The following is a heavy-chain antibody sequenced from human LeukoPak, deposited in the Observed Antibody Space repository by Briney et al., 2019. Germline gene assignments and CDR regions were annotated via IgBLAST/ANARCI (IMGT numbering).Heavy chain of an antibody. J-gene: IGHJ5*02. CDR1: EYSFTSYW. CDR3: ARRRGPYSSSWTNWFDP. D-gene: IGHD6-13*01. Sequence: GESLKISCKGSEYSFTSYWIGWVRQMPGKGLEWMGIIYPGDSDTRYSPSFQGQVTISADKSISTAYLQWSSLEASDTAMYYCARRRGPYSSSWTNWFDPWGQGTLVTVSS. V-gene: IGHV5-51*01. CDR2: IYPGDSDT.